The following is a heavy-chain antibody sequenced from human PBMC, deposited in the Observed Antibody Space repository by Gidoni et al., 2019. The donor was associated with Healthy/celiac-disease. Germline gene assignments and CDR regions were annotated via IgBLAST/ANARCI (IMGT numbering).Heavy chain of an antibody. D-gene: IGHD3-22*01. J-gene: IGHJ2*01. CDR1: GFTFSSHA. Sequence: EVQLLESGGGLVQPGGSLRLSCAASGFTFSSHAMSWVRQAPGKGLEWVSAISGSGGSTYYADSVNGRFTISRDNSKNTLYLQMNSLRAEDTAVYYCAKDSSDYYDSSGYPPSWYFDLWGRGTLVTVSS. V-gene: IGHV3-23*01. CDR2: ISGSGGST. CDR3: AKDSSDYYDSSGYPPSWYFDL.